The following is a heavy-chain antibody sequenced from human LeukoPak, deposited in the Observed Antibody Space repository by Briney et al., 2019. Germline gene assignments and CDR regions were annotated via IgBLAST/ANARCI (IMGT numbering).Heavy chain of an antibody. D-gene: IGHD3-22*01. Sequence: KTSETLSLTCTVSGGSISSRSYYWGWIRQPPGKGLEWIGNIYYSGSTYYNPSLKSRVTISVDTSKNQFSLKLSSVTAADTAVYYCARIRDSSVDFDYWGQGSLITVSS. V-gene: IGHV4-39*01. CDR3: ARIRDSSVDFDY. CDR1: GGSISSRSYY. J-gene: IGHJ4*02. CDR2: IYYSGST.